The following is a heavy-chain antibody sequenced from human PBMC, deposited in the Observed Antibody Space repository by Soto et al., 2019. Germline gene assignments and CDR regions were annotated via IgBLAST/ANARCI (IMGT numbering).Heavy chain of an antibody. V-gene: IGHV3-74*01. CDR2: IKGDGSSR. CDR3: ARGGLYAYYNDI. Sequence: EVQLVESGGGLVQPGESLRLSCAASGFTFSNYWMHWVRQAPGEGLVWVSRIKGDGSSRDYADSVKGRFIVSRDNAENTVYLQMNSLRAEDSATYYCARGGLYAYYNDIWGQGTLVTVSS. CDR1: GFTFSNYW. J-gene: IGHJ4*02. D-gene: IGHD3-10*01.